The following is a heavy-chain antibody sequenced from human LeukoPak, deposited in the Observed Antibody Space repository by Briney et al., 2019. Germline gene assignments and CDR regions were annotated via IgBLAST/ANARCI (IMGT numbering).Heavy chain of an antibody. CDR2: MKPNSGNT. Sequence: ASVKVSCKASGYTFTSYDINWLRQATGQGLEWMGWMKPNSGNTGYAQKFQGRGTMTSNTAISKAYMELSSLRSEDSAVYYCARGRGIEAAAIRDLDYWGQGTLVTVSS. J-gene: IGHJ4*02. CDR3: ARGRGIEAAAIRDLDY. V-gene: IGHV1-8*01. D-gene: IGHD2-2*02. CDR1: GYTFTSYD.